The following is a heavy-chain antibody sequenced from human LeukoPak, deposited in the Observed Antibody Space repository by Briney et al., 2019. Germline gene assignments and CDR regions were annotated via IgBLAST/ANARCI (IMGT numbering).Heavy chain of an antibody. D-gene: IGHD4-17*01. CDR1: GFTFSNAW. V-gene: IGHV3-15*01. CDR3: TTMTTVTTQTRNEFDY. Sequence: GGSLRLSCAASGFTFSNAWISWVRQAPGKGLEWVGRIKSKTDGGTTDYAAPVKGRFTISRDDSKNTLYLQMNSLKTEDTAVYYCTTMTTVTTQTRNEFDYWGQGTLVTVSS. CDR2: IKSKTDGGTT. J-gene: IGHJ4*02.